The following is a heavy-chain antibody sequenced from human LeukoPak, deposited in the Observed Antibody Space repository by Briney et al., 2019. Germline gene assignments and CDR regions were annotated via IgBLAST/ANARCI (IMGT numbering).Heavy chain of an antibody. D-gene: IGHD6-19*01. V-gene: IGHV1-18*01. CDR2: ISAYNGNT. Sequence: AASVKVSCKASGYTFTSYGISWVRHAPGQGLEWMGWISAYNGNTNYAQRLQGRVTMTTDTSTSTAYMELRSLRSDDTAVYYCARLRIAVADLDPWGQGTLATVSS. CDR1: GYTFTSYG. J-gene: IGHJ5*02. CDR3: ARLRIAVADLDP.